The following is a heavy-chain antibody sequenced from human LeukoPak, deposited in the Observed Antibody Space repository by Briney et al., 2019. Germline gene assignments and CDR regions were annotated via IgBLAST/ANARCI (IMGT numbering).Heavy chain of an antibody. V-gene: IGHV4-34*01. CDR3: ARVALYDSRERDY. CDR2: INHSGST. CDR1: GGSFSGYY. Sequence: SETLSLTCAVYGGSFSGYYWSWIRQPPGKGLEWIGEINHSGSTNYNPSLKSRVTISVDTSKNQFSLKLSSVTAADTAVYYCARVALYDSRERDYWGQGTLVTVSS. J-gene: IGHJ4*02. D-gene: IGHD3-22*01.